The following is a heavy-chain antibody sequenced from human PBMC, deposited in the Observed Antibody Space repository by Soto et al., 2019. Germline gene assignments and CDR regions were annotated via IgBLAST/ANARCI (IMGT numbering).Heavy chain of an antibody. Sequence: PGGSLRLSCAASGFTFSSYGMHWVRQAPGKGLEWVAVIWYDGSNKYYADSVKGRFTISRDNSKNTLYLQMNSLRVEDTAVYYCVRTRVYSNNEDYFDYWSQGTLVTVSS. D-gene: IGHD4-4*01. CDR1: GFTFSSYG. J-gene: IGHJ4*02. CDR3: VRTRVYSNNEDYFDY. V-gene: IGHV3-33*01. CDR2: IWYDGSNK.